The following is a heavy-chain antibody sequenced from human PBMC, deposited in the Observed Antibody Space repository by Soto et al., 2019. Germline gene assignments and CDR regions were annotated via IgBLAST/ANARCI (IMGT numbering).Heavy chain of an antibody. CDR1: GFTFSDSY. V-gene: IGHV3-11*01. Sequence: QVDLMESGGGLVKPGGSLRLSCAGSGFTFSDSYMTWIRQAPGKGLEWVSYINTLSSAIYYADSVKGRFTISRDNAKNSLFLQMNSLRAEDTAVYYCARRLQWQLRPLDSWGRGTLVTVSS. CDR3: ARRLQWQLRPLDS. J-gene: IGHJ4*02. D-gene: IGHD6-19*01. CDR2: INTLSSAI.